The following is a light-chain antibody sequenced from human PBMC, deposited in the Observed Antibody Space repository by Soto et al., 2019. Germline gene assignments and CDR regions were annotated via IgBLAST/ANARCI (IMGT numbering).Light chain of an antibody. CDR1: QSVRDRY. CDR2: DTS. V-gene: IGKV3-20*01. Sequence: IVLTQSPGPLSLSPGERATLSCRASQSVRDRYLAWYQQKPGQAPSLLIYDTSTKATGVPDRFSRSGSGTDLALTISRVALEGFEIYFCQEYGSAPGTFGQGTKV. CDR3: QEYGSAPGT. J-gene: IGKJ1*01.